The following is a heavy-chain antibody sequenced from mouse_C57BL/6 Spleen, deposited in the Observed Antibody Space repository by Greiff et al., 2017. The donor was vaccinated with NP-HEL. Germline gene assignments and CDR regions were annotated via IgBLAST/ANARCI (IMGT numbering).Heavy chain of an antibody. Sequence: EVQRVESGGGLVQPGGSLKLSCAASGFTFSDYYMYWVRQTPEKRLEWVAYISNGGGSTYYPDTVKGRFTISRDNAKNTLYLQMSRLKSEDTAMYYCASPLGYGSSPAWFAYWGQGTLVTVSA. D-gene: IGHD1-1*01. J-gene: IGHJ3*01. CDR2: ISNGGGST. CDR1: GFTFSDYY. CDR3: ASPLGYGSSPAWFAY. V-gene: IGHV5-12*01.